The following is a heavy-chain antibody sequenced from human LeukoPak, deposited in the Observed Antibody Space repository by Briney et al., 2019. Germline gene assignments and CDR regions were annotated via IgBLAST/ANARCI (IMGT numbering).Heavy chain of an antibody. CDR1: GFTFSSYS. Sequence: GGSLRLSCAASGFTFSSYSMNWVRQVPGKGLEWVSGISSSGGSTNYADSVRGRFTISRDNSKNTLYLQMNSLRAEDTAVYYCAKDAVLRGSYYATAGWGQGTLVTVSS. CDR3: AKDAVLRGSYYATAG. J-gene: IGHJ4*02. CDR2: ISSSGGST. D-gene: IGHD1-26*01. V-gene: IGHV3-23*01.